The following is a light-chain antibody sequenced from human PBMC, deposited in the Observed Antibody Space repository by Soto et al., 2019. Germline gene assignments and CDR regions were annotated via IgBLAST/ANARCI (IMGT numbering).Light chain of an antibody. V-gene: IGLV2-8*01. J-gene: IGLJ2*01. CDR1: SRDVVGYNW. CDR3: TSYATGDTFP. Sequence: QSALTQPPSASGSPGQSVTISCTGTSRDVVGYNWVSWYQHHPGKVPKLLIYEVDKRPSGVPDRFSGSKSGNTASLTVSGLQAEDEADYYCTSYATGDTFPFGGGTKLTVL. CDR2: EVD.